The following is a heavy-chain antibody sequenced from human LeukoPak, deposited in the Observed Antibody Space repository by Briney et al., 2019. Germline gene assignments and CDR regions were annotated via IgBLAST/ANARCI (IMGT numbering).Heavy chain of an antibody. D-gene: IGHD6-19*01. V-gene: IGHV4-59*01. CDR1: GGSMKNYY. CDR2: IFHDGRT. J-gene: IGHJ4*02. Sequence: PSETLSLTCSLSGGSMKNYYWTWIRQPPGEGLEWIGYIFHDGRTNYSPSLKSRVSISVDTSKNQFSLRLDSMTAADTAVYFCARDVAHSQSRGWYYLDFWGQGTLVTVSS. CDR3: ARDVAHSQSRGWYYLDF.